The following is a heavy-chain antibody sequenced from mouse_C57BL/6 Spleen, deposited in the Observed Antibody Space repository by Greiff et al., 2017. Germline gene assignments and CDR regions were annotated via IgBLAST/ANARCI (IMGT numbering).Heavy chain of an antibody. CDR1: GYSITSGYY. V-gene: IGHV3-6*01. CDR3: ARDRGGAMDY. D-gene: IGHD3-1*01. CDR2: ISYDGSN. Sequence: EVQLQESGPDLVKPSQSLSLTCSVTGYSITSGYYWNWIRQFPGNKLEWMGYISYDGSNNYNPSLKNRISITRDTSKNQFFLKLNSVTTEDTATYYCARDRGGAMDYWGQGTSVTVSS. J-gene: IGHJ4*01.